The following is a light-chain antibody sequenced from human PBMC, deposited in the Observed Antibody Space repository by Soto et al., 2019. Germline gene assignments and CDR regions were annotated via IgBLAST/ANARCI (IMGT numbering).Light chain of an antibody. J-gene: IGKJ4*01. CDR3: QQYFDVPFT. CDR2: WAS. V-gene: IGKV4-1*01. Sequence: DIVMTQPPDSLAVSLGERATMNCKCSRSVLYKSNNKNHLAWYQQKPGQPPQLIIYWASTRESGVPERFSGSGSGTDFTLTISSLEAEDVAFYWCQQYFDVPFTFGGGTKVDI. CDR1: RSVLYKSNNKNH.